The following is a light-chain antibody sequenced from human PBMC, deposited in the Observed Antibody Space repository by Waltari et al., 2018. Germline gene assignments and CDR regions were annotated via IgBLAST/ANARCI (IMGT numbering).Light chain of an antibody. CDR1: HSYVGAYHY. CDR2: EVS. Sequence: QSALTQPASVSGSPGQSITISCTGTHSYVGAYHYVSWYQHYPGKVPKLMIYEVSTRPSGVSNRFSGSKSGNTASLTISGLQPEDEADYHCSSFTTSKTYVFGTGTKVTVL. J-gene: IGLJ1*01. V-gene: IGLV2-14*01. CDR3: SSFTTSKTYV.